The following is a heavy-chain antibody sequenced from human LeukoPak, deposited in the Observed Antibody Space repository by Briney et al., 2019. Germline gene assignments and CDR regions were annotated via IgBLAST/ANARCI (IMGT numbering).Heavy chain of an antibody. CDR1: GFTFSNYM. CDR2: LTDSGGTT. CDR3: AKKRDAFDI. V-gene: IGHV3-23*01. Sequence: GGSLRLSCAASGFTFSNYMMHWVRQAPGKRPEWVSSLTDSGGTTYYVDSVKGRFTISRDNSKNTLYLHMNSLRAEDTAMYYCAKKRDAFDIWGQGTVVAVSS. J-gene: IGHJ3*02. D-gene: IGHD5-24*01.